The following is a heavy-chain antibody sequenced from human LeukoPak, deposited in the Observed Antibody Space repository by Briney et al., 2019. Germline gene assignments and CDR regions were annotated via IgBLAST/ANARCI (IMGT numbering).Heavy chain of an antibody. CDR2: ISAYKGNT. Sequence: GASVKVSCKTSGYTFTSYGISWVRQAPGQGLEWMGWISAYKGNTKFAQKLQGRVTMTTDTPTSTAYMELRSLRSDDTAVYYCARDRDDYSNQNWFDPWGQGTLVTVSS. CDR3: ARDRDDYSNQNWFDP. CDR1: GYTFTSYG. V-gene: IGHV1-18*01. J-gene: IGHJ5*02. D-gene: IGHD4-11*01.